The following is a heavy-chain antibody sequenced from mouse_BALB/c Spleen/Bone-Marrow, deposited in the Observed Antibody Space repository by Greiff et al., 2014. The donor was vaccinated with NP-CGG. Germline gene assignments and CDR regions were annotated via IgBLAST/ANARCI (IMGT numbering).Heavy chain of an antibody. Sequence: VQLQQSGAELVRSGASVKLSCTASGFNIKDYYMHWVKQRPEQGLEWIGWIDPENGDTEYAPKFQGKATMTADTSSNTAYLQLSSLTSEYTAVYYCNAWAYWGQGTLVTVSA. CDR3: NAWAY. V-gene: IGHV14-4*02. J-gene: IGHJ3*01. CDR1: GFNIKDYY. CDR2: IDPENGDT.